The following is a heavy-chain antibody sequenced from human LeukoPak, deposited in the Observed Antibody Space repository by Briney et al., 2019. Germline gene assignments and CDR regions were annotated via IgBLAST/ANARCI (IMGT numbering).Heavy chain of an antibody. V-gene: IGHV3-74*01. CDR1: GFTFSSYW. Sequence: GGSLRLSCAASGFTFSSYWMHWVRQAPGKGLVWVSRINSDGSSTSYADSVKGRFTISRDNAKNTLYLQMNSLRAEDTAVYYCAKRGSSWYSGFDYWGQGTLVTVSS. CDR2: INSDGSST. CDR3: AKRGSSWYSGFDY. J-gene: IGHJ4*02. D-gene: IGHD6-13*01.